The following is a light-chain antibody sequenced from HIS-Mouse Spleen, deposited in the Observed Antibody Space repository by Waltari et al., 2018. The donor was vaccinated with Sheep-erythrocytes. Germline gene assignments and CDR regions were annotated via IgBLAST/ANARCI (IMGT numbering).Light chain of an antibody. CDR2: EGS. V-gene: IGLV2-23*01. Sequence: QSALTQPASVSGSPGPSITISCTGTSSDVGRYNLVSCYQQQPGKAPKLMIYEGSKRPSGVSNRFSGSKSGNTASLTISGLQAEDEADYYCCSYAGSSTPWVFGGGTKLTVL. CDR3: CSYAGSSTPWV. J-gene: IGLJ3*02. CDR1: SSDVGRYNL.